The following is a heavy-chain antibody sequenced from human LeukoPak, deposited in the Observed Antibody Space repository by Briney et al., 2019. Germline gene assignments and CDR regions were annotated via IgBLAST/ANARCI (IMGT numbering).Heavy chain of an antibody. V-gene: IGHV4-34*01. CDR3: ARGTRYYYDSSGYSLPSNWFDP. D-gene: IGHD3-22*01. CDR2: INHSGST. CDR1: GGSFSGYY. J-gene: IGHJ5*02. Sequence: SETLSLTCAVYGGSFSGYYWSWIRQPPGKGLEWIEEINHSGSTNYNPSLKSRVTISVDTSKNQFSLKLSSVTAADTAVYYCARGTRYYYDSSGYSLPSNWFDPWGQGTLVTVSS.